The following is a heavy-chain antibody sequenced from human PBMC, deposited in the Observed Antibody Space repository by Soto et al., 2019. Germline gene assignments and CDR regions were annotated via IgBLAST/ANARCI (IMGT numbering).Heavy chain of an antibody. D-gene: IGHD2-15*01. CDR2: IYWDDDK. CDR1: GFSLDTSGMS. CDR3: ARPRGYDFDY. J-gene: IGHJ4*02. V-gene: IGHV2-5*02. Sequence: QITLQESGPTLVKPTQTLALTCTFSGFSLDTSGMSVGWIRQPPGKALEWLALIYWDDDKRYSPSLKSRLIITKDTSKNQVVLTMTNMDPVDTATYYCARPRGYDFDYWGQGTLVTVSS.